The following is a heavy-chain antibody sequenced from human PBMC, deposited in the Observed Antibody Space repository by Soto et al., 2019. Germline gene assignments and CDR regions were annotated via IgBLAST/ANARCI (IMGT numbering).Heavy chain of an antibody. V-gene: IGHV3-30*03. J-gene: IGHJ6*02. CDR3: ATTIAVAARQRLYYYYGMDV. Sequence: GGSLRLSCAASGFTFSSYGMHWVRQAPGKGLEWVAVISYDGSNKYYADSVKGRFTISRDNSKNTLYLQMNSLRAEDTAVYYCATTIAVAARQRLYYYYGMDVWGQGTTVTVSS. CDR2: ISYDGSNK. D-gene: IGHD6-19*01. CDR1: GFTFSSYG.